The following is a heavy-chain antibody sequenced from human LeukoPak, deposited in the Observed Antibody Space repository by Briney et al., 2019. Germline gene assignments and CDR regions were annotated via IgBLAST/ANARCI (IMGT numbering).Heavy chain of an antibody. CDR1: GGSFSGYY. CDR2: INHSGST. Sequence: SETLSLTCAVYGGSFSGYYWSWIRQPPGKGLEWIGEINHSGSTNYNPSLKSRVTISVDTSKNQFSLKLSSVTTADTAVYYCARGRKHDYGGNPQFDYWGQGTLVTVSS. D-gene: IGHD4-23*01. CDR3: ARGRKHDYGGNPQFDY. J-gene: IGHJ4*02. V-gene: IGHV4-34*01.